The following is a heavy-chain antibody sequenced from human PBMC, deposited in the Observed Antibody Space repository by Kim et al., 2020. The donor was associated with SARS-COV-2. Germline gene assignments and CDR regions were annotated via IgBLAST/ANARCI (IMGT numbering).Heavy chain of an antibody. CDR1: GYSFTSYW. CDR3: ARHLANDYGDPVPIYYGMDV. Sequence: GESLKISCKGSGYSFTSYWIGWVRQMPGKGLEWMGIIYPGDSDTRYSPSFQGQVTISADKSISTAYLQWSSLKASDTAMYYCARHLANDYGDPVPIYYGMDVWGQGTTVTVSS. CDR2: IYPGDSDT. D-gene: IGHD4-17*01. J-gene: IGHJ6*02. V-gene: IGHV5-51*01.